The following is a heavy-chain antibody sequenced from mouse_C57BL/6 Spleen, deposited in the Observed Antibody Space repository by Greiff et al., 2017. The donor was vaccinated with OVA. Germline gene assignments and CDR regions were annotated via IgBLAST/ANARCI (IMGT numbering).Heavy chain of an antibody. V-gene: IGHV1-15*01. D-gene: IGHD2-1*01. CDR3: TTYGNYSYY. CDR1: GYTFTDYE. CDR2: IDPETGGT. J-gene: IGHJ2*01. Sequence: QVQLQQSGAELVRPGASVTLSCKASGYTFTDYEMHWVKQTPVHGLEWIGAIDPETGGTAYNQKFKGKAILTADKSSSTAYMELRSLTSEDSAVYYCTTYGNYSYYWGQGTTLTVSS.